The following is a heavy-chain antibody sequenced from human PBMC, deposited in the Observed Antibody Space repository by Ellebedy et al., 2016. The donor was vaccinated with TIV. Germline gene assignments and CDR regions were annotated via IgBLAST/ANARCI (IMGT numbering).Heavy chain of an antibody. D-gene: IGHD4-11*01. Sequence: GESLKISXAASGFTFSSYAMSWVRQAPGKGLEWVSTIIGSGVDTYYADSVRGRFTISRDNSKNTLYLQMNSLRADDTAVYYCEATVTTGSDFDHWGQGTLVTVSS. V-gene: IGHV3-23*01. CDR2: IIGSGVDT. CDR1: GFTFSSYA. CDR3: EATVTTGSDFDH. J-gene: IGHJ4*02.